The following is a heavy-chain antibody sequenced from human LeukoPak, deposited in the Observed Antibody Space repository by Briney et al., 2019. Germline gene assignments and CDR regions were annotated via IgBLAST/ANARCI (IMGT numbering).Heavy chain of an antibody. J-gene: IGHJ4*02. D-gene: IGHD1-20*01. CDR2: ISYDGSYK. V-gene: IGHV3-30*04. CDR1: GFTFSGYT. CDR3: ARITSFYYFDY. Sequence: GGSLRLSCAASGFTFSGYTMYWVRQAPGKGLEWVAAISYDGSYKYYADTVKGRFTISRDNSKNTLFLQMNSLSDDDTAVYSCARITSFYYFDYWGQGTLVTVSS.